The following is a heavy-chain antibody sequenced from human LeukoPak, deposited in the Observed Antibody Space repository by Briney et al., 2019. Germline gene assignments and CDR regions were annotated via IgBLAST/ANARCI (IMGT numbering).Heavy chain of an antibody. CDR1: GSTFTGYY. D-gene: IGHD2-2*02. CDR2: INPNSGGT. Sequence: ASVKVSCKASGSTFTGYYMHWVRQAPGQGLEWMGWINPNSGGTNYAQKFQGRVTMTRDTSISTAYMELSRLRSDDTAVYYCARVARPGYCSSTSCYSLPCWGQGTLVTVSS. J-gene: IGHJ4*02. V-gene: IGHV1-2*02. CDR3: ARVARPGYCSSTSCYSLPC.